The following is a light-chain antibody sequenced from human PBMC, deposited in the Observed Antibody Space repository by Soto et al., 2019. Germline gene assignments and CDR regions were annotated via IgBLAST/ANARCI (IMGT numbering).Light chain of an antibody. Sequence: QSVLTQPASVSGSPGQSSTISCTGTSSDVGGYNYVSWYQQHPGKAPKLMIYDVTNRPSGVSKRFSGSKSGNTASLTISGLQAEDEADYYCTSYTTSSTKVFGPGTKVTVL. V-gene: IGLV2-14*01. J-gene: IGLJ1*01. CDR1: SSDVGGYNY. CDR2: DVT. CDR3: TSYTTSSTKV.